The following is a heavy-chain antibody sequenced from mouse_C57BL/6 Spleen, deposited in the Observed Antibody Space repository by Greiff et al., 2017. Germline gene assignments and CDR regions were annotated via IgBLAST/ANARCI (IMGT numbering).Heavy chain of an antibody. J-gene: IGHJ3*01. CDR3: ARGYYYGSSGAWFAY. CDR1: GYTFTSYW. CDR2: IDPSDSYT. Sequence: QVQLQQPGAELVMPGASVKLSCKASGYTFTSYWMHWVKQRPGQGLEWIGEIDPSDSYTNYNQKFKGKSTLTVDKSSSTAYMQLSSLTSEDSAVYYGARGYYYGSSGAWFAYWGQGTLVTVSA. D-gene: IGHD1-1*01. V-gene: IGHV1-69*01.